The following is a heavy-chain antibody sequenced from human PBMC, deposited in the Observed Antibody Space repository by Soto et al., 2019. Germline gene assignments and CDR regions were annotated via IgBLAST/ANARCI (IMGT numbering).Heavy chain of an antibody. J-gene: IGHJ4*02. CDR3: ATDFTDSSSSNY. D-gene: IGHD6-6*01. V-gene: IGHV1-24*01. CDR1: GYTLTELS. Sequence: ASVKVSCKVSGYTLTELSMHWVRQAPGKGLEWMGGFDPEDGETIYAQKFQGRVTMTEDTSTDTACMELSSLRSEDTAVYYCATDFTDSSSSNYWGQGTLVTVSS. CDR2: FDPEDGET.